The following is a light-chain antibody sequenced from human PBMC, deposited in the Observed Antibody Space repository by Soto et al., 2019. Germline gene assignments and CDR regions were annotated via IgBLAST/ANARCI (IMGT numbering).Light chain of an antibody. Sequence: DIQMTQSPSSLSASVGDRVTITCRASESISNWLAWYQQKPGKAPKLLIFKASNLERRVPSRFSGSGSGTEFTLTISSLRPDDFTTYPCQQYTTYPITFGGGTKVEIK. CDR3: QQYTTYPIT. CDR1: ESISNW. J-gene: IGKJ4*02. CDR2: KAS. V-gene: IGKV1-5*03.